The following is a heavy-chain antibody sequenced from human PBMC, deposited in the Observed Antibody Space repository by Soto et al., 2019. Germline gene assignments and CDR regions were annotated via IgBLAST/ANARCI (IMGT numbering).Heavy chain of an antibody. J-gene: IGHJ4*02. V-gene: IGHV4-59*01. CDR1: GGSISSYY. D-gene: IGHD3-3*01. CDR2: IYYSGST. Sequence: SETLSLTCTVSGGSISSYYWSWIRQPPGKGLEWIGYIYYSGSTNYNPSLKSRVTISVDTSKNQFSLKLSSVTAADTAVYYCARARLYGDFWSGPQGEYFDYWGQGTLVTVSS. CDR3: ARARLYGDFWSGPQGEYFDY.